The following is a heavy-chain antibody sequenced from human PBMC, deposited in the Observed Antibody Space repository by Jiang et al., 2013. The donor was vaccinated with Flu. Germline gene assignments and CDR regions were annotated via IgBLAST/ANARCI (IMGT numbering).Heavy chain of an antibody. V-gene: IGHV4-34*01. D-gene: IGHD6-19*01. CDR2: INHSGST. Sequence: LKPSETLSLTCAVYGGSFSDYYWSWIRQPPGKGLEWIGVINHSGSTNYNPSLKSRVTMSVDTSRKQFSLKLTSVTAADTAVYYCARVPHSSGWYLAFDIWGQGTMVTVSS. CDR1: GGSFSDYY. J-gene: IGHJ3*02. CDR3: ARVPHSSGWYLAFDI.